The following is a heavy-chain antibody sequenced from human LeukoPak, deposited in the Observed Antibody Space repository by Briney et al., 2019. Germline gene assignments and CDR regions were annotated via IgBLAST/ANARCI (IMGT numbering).Heavy chain of an antibody. CDR3: ARDGISDDDAFDI. V-gene: IGHV4-59*01. CDR2: IYYSGST. D-gene: IGHD1-14*01. CDR1: GGSISSYY. J-gene: IGHJ3*02. Sequence: PSETLSLTCTVAGGSISSYYWSWIRQPPGKGLEWIGYIYYSGSTNYNPSLKSRVTISVDTSKNQFSLKLSSVTAADTAVYYCARDGISDDDAFDIWGQGTMVTVSS.